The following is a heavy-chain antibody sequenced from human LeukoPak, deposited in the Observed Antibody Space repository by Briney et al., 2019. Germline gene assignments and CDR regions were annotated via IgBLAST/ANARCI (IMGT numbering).Heavy chain of an antibody. CDR3: ARMTNYDFWSGYYSEYGMDV. J-gene: IGHJ6*02. CDR1: GGSITSGDYY. D-gene: IGHD3-3*01. Sequence: TLSLTCTVSGGSITSGDYYWSWIRQPPGKGLEWIGYIYYSGSTYYNPSLKSRVTISVDMSKNQFSLKLSSVTAADTAVYYCARMTNYDFWSGYYSEYGMDVWGQGTTVTVSS. CDR2: IYYSGST. V-gene: IGHV4-30-4*01.